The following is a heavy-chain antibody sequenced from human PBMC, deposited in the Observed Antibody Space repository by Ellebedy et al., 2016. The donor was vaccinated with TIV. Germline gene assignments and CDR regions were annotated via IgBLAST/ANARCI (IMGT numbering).Heavy chain of an antibody. CDR1: GFTFSSYW. Sequence: GESLKISCAASGFTFSSYWMHWVRQAPGKGLEWLAVIWNDGSNKYHADSVKGRFTISSNNSKNTLYLQMNSLRAEDTAVYYCARVPDYGGNSGYFDYWGQGTLVTVSS. V-gene: IGHV3-33*08. J-gene: IGHJ4*02. D-gene: IGHD4-23*01. CDR2: IWNDGSNK. CDR3: ARVPDYGGNSGYFDY.